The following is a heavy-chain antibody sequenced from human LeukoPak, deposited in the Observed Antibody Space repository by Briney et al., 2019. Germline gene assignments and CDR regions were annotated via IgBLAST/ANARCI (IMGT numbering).Heavy chain of an antibody. Sequence: GGSLGLSCAASGFTFSDYAMSWVRQVPGKGLEWVSTLSGSGTTTFYANSVKGRFTISRDSSKNTLYLQMNSLRAADTALYYCTKDYDTVGYYSSDYWGQGTLVTVSS. J-gene: IGHJ4*02. CDR2: LSGSGTTT. V-gene: IGHV3-23*01. CDR1: GFTFSDYA. CDR3: TKDYDTVGYYSSDY. D-gene: IGHD3-22*01.